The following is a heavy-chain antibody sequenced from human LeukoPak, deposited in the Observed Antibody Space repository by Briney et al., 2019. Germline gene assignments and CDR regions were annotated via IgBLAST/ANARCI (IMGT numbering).Heavy chain of an antibody. CDR1: GFTFNSYA. V-gene: IGHV3-30-3*01. Sequence: GRSLRLSCAASGFTFNSYAMHWVRQAPGKGLEGVAVISYDGSNKYYEDSVKGRFTISRDNSKNTLYLQMNSSRAEDTAVYYCARDQEYAAAASYFYYWGQETLVTVSS. CDR2: ISYDGSNK. D-gene: IGHD6-13*01. CDR3: ARDQEYAAAASYFYY. J-gene: IGHJ4*02.